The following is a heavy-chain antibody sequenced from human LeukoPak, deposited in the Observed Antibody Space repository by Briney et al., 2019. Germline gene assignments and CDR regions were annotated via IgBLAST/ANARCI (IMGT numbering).Heavy chain of an antibody. V-gene: IGHV3-74*01. CDR2: INSDESST. CDR3: ARSLAAGTFDY. Sequence: GGSLRLSCAASGFTFSSYWMYWVRQAPGKGLVWVSRINSDESSTSYADSVKGRFTISRGNSKNTLYLQMNSLRAEDTAVYYCARSLAAGTFDYWGQGTLVTVSS. D-gene: IGHD6-13*01. J-gene: IGHJ4*02. CDR1: GFTFSSYW.